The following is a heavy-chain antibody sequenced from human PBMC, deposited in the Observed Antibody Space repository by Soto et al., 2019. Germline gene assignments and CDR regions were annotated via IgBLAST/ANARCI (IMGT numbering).Heavy chain of an antibody. CDR3: ARGGGVGVAGSAAFDM. CDR1: GYPVTAYY. Sequence: QLHLVQSGAVVKKPGASVTVSCSASGYPVTAYYMHWVRQAPGRGLEWMGGINPATGAAKYTQTFQGGVTRTRDPSTSTVFMELSGLASEDTAGFYCARGGGVGVAGSAAFDMWGQGTLVTVSS. CDR2: INPATGAA. V-gene: IGHV1-2*02. D-gene: IGHD3-3*01. J-gene: IGHJ3*02.